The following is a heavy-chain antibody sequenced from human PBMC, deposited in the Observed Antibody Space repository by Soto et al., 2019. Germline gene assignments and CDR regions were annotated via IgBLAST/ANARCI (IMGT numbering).Heavy chain of an antibody. CDR3: ALRRELRFDYYYYYYMDV. J-gene: IGHJ6*03. Sequence: ASVKVSCKASGYTFTSYGISWVRQAPGQGLEWMGWISAYNGNTNYAQKLQGRVTMTTDTSTSTAYMELRSLRSDDTAVYYCALRRELRFDYYYYYYMDVWGKGTTVTVSS. CDR1: GYTFTSYG. D-gene: IGHD1-7*01. V-gene: IGHV1-18*01. CDR2: ISAYNGNT.